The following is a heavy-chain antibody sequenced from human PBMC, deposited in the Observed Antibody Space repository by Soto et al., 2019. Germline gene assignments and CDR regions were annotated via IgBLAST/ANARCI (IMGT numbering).Heavy chain of an antibody. CDR3: ARCYGDYYYYYMDV. Sequence: SETLSLTCAVYGGSFSGYYWSWIRQPPGKGLEWIGEINHSGSTNYNPSLKGRVTISVDTSKNQFSLKLSSVTAADTAVYYCARCYGDYYYYYMDVWGKGTTVTVSS. V-gene: IGHV4-34*01. CDR2: INHSGST. CDR1: GGSFSGYY. J-gene: IGHJ6*03. D-gene: IGHD4-17*01.